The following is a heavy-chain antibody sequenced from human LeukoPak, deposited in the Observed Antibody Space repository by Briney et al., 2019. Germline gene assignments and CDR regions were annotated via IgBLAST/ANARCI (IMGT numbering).Heavy chain of an antibody. J-gene: IGHJ4*02. CDR1: GHTFTGYY. CDR3: ARDGLSRGDYDYRGCYFDY. CDR2: INPKSGGT. D-gene: IGHD5-12*01. Sequence: ASVKVSCKASGHTFTGYYMHWVRQAPGQGLEWMGWINPKSGGTNYAQKFQGRGTMTRDTSISTAYMELSRLRSDDTAVYYCARDGLSRGDYDYRGCYFDYWGQGTLVTVSS. V-gene: IGHV1-2*02.